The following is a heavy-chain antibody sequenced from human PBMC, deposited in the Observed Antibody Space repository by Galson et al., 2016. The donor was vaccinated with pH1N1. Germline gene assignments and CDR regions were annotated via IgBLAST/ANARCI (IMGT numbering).Heavy chain of an antibody. Sequence: SLRLSCAASGLVYSDYWMTWVRQAPGEGLEWVGNINQHGSKINYGDSVKGRFTISRDNAKNPLFLQMTSLRADDSAVYYCARDRTYSESNTYYDLFDIWGQGTMVTVSS. CDR3: ARDRTYSESNTYYDLFDI. V-gene: IGHV3-7*03. CDR2: INQHGSKI. J-gene: IGHJ3*02. CDR1: GLVYSDYW. D-gene: IGHD3-16*01.